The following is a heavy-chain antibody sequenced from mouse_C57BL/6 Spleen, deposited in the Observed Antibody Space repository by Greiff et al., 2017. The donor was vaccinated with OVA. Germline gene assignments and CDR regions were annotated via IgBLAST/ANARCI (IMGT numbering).Heavy chain of an antibody. CDR3: ARLRRDYYGSSVFDY. CDR1: GFTFTDYY. J-gene: IGHJ2*01. D-gene: IGHD1-1*01. CDR2: IRNKANGYTT. V-gene: IGHV7-3*01. Sequence: EVKLMESGGGLVQPGGSLSLSCAASGFTFTDYYMSWVRQPPGKALEWLGFIRNKANGYTTEYSASVKGRFTISRDNSQSILYLQMNALRAEDSATYYCARLRRDYYGSSVFDYWGQGTTLTVSS.